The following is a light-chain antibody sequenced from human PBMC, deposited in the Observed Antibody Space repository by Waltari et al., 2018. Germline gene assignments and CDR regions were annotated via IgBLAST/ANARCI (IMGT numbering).Light chain of an antibody. CDR1: SSNTGSNH. J-gene: IGLJ1*01. Sequence: QSVLTQPPSASGTPGPRVTISCSGSSSNTGSNHVYWYQQLPGTAPKLLIYRNNQRPSGVPGRFSGSKSGTSASLAISGLRSEDEADYYCAAWDDSLSAPYVFGTGTKVTVL. CDR2: RNN. CDR3: AAWDDSLSAPYV. V-gene: IGLV1-47*01.